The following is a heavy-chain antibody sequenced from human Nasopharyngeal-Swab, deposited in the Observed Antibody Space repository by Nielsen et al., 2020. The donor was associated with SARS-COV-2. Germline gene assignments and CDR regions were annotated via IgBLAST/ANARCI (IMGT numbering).Heavy chain of an antibody. CDR2: INPSGGST. Sequence: ASVKVSCKASGYTFTSYYMRWVRQAPGQGLEWMGIINPSGGSTSYAQKFQGRVTMTRDTSTSTVYMELSSLRSEDTAVYYCARVNYGSGSYLGGVDYWGQGTLVTVSS. CDR3: ARVNYGSGSYLGGVDY. D-gene: IGHD3-10*01. V-gene: IGHV1-46*01. CDR1: GYTFTSYY. J-gene: IGHJ4*02.